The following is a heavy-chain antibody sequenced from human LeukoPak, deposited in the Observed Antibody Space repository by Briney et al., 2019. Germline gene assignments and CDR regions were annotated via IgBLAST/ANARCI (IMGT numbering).Heavy chain of an antibody. Sequence: PSETLSLTCTVSGGSISSSSYYWGWIRQPPGKGLEWIGSIYYSGSTYYNPSLKSRVTISVDTSKNQFSLKLSSVTAADTAVYYCARRRMATVLDYWGQGTLVTVSS. J-gene: IGHJ4*02. CDR1: GGSISSSSYY. CDR2: IYYSGST. CDR3: ARRRMATVLDY. D-gene: IGHD5-24*01. V-gene: IGHV4-39*01.